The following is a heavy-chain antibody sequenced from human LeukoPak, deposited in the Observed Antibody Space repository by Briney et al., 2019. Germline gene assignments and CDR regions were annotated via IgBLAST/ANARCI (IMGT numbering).Heavy chain of an antibody. Sequence: SETLSLTCTVSGGSISSGGYYWSWIRQPPGKGLEWIGSIYYSGSTYYNPSLKSRVTISVDTSKNQFSLKLSSVTAADTAVYYCARSKTREGTGFDPWGQGTLVTVSS. V-gene: IGHV4-39*07. CDR3: ARSKTREGTGFDP. CDR2: IYYSGST. D-gene: IGHD3-10*01. CDR1: GGSISSGGYY. J-gene: IGHJ5*02.